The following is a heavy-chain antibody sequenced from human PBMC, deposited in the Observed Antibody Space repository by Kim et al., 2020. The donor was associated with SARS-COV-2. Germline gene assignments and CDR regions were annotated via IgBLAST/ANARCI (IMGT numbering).Heavy chain of an antibody. CDR3: AAYGDYTSPHFYYYYYMDV. J-gene: IGHJ6*03. V-gene: IGHV3-48*02. D-gene: IGHD4-17*01. CDR2: ISSSSSTI. Sequence: GGSLRLSCAASGFTFSSYSMNWVRQAPGKGLEWVSYISSSSSTIYYADSVKGRFTISRDNAKNSLYLQMNSLRDEDTAVYYCAAYGDYTSPHFYYYYYMDVWGKGTTVTVSS. CDR1: GFTFSSYS.